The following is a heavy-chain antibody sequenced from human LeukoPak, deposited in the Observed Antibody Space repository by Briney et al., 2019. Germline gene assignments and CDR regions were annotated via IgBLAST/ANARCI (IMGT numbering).Heavy chain of an antibody. J-gene: IGHJ4*02. Sequence: SETLSLTCTVSGSSISSSSYYWGWIRQPPGKGLEWIGSIYYSGSTYYNPSLKSRVTISVDTSKNQFSLKLSSVTAADTAVYYCARQIAAGPDYWGQGTLVTVSS. V-gene: IGHV4-39*01. CDR1: GSSISSSSYY. CDR3: ARQIAAGPDY. D-gene: IGHD6-13*01. CDR2: IYYSGST.